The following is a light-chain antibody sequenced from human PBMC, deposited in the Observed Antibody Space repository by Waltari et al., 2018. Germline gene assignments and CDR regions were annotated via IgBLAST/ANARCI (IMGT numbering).Light chain of an antibody. Sequence: QSALTQPPSASGSPGQSVTISCTGPSGDVGAYPYVPWYQQLPGRAPKLIIYEVDKRPSGVPGRFSGSKSGNTASLTVSGAQAEDGGDYYCSSYSDTYNLVFGGGTKLTVL. CDR3: SSYSDTYNLV. J-gene: IGLJ2*01. V-gene: IGLV2-8*01. CDR1: SGDVGAYPY. CDR2: EVD.